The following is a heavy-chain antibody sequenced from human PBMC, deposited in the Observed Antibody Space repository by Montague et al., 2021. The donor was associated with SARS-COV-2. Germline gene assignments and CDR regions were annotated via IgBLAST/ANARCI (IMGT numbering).Heavy chain of an antibody. CDR1: GDSINNVNYF. J-gene: IGHJ5*02. CDR2: VYISGST. Sequence: TLSLTCSVFGDSINNVNYFWSWIRQLAGKGLEWIGRVYISGSTDYNPSLKSRVTMLLDKSANELTLQVTSVTAADTAVYYCARVSGYGSGSSFNWFDPWGQGLVVTVSS. V-gene: IGHV4-61*02. CDR3: ARVSGYGSGSSFNWFDP. D-gene: IGHD3-10*01.